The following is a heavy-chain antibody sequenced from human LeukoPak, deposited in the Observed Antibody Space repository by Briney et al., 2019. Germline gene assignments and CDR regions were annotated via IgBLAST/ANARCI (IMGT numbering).Heavy chain of an antibody. CDR3: ARGSRSWNGALFDG. Sequence: SETLSHTCTVSGDSISSYYWRWIRQPPGKGLEGFGHIYYSGSTNYKPSLKSRVTISVDTSKNQFSLKLRSVTAADTAVYYCARGSRSWNGALFDGWGQGALVTVSS. CDR2: IYYSGST. V-gene: IGHV4-59*01. J-gene: IGHJ4*02. CDR1: GDSISSYY. D-gene: IGHD6-13*01.